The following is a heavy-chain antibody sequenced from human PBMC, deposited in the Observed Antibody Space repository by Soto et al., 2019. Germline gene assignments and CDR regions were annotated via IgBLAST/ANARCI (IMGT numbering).Heavy chain of an antibody. Sequence: PGVSLRLSCAASGFTFRSYAMSWVRQAPGKGLEWVSAISGSGGSTYYADSAKGRFTISRDNSKNTLYLQMNSLRAEDTAVYYCARPRYSRGWYSHYWGQGTLVTVSS. CDR1: GFTFRSYA. CDR3: ARPRYSRGWYSHY. V-gene: IGHV3-23*01. J-gene: IGHJ4*02. CDR2: ISGSGGST. D-gene: IGHD6-19*01.